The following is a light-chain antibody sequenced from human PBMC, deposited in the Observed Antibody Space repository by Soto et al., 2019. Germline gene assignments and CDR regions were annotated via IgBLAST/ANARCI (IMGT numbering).Light chain of an antibody. V-gene: IGLV2-14*03. CDR3: SSFTTTSSLVL. J-gene: IGLJ2*01. Sequence: QSVLTQPAAVSGSPGQSITITCTGTSSDVGNYDYVSWYQQHPGKAPKLIIYDVSDRPSGVSNRFSGSKAGNTASLTISGLQAEDEANYYCSSFTTTSSLVLFGGGTKLTVL. CDR2: DVS. CDR1: SSDVGNYDY.